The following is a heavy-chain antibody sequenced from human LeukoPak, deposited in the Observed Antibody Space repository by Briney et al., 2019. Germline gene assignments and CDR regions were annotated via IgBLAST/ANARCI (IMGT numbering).Heavy chain of an antibody. V-gene: IGHV3-23*01. CDR2: IFPSGGEI. D-gene: IGHD2-8*02. CDR3: ATYRQVLLPFES. J-gene: IGHJ4*02. Sequence: GGSLRLSCAASGFTFSTFAMIWVRQPPGKGLEWVSSIFPSGGEIHYADSVRGRFTISRDNSKSTLSLQMNSLRTEDTAIYYCATYRQVLLPFESWGRGTLVTVSS. CDR1: GFTFSTFA.